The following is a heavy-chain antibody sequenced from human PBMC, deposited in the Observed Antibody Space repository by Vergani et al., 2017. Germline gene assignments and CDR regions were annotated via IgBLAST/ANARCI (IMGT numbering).Heavy chain of an antibody. CDR3: ARECGSAQLWFSYYYYMDV. D-gene: IGHD5-18*01. J-gene: IGHJ6*03. CDR2: INPNSGGT. CDR1: GYTFTGYY. V-gene: IGHV1-2*04. Sequence: QVQLVQSGAEVKKPGASVKVSCKASGYTFTGYYMHWVRQAPGQGLEWMGWINPNSGGTNYAQKFQGWVTMTRDTSISTAYMELSRLRSDDTAVYYCARECGSAQLWFSYYYYMDVWGKGTTVTVSS.